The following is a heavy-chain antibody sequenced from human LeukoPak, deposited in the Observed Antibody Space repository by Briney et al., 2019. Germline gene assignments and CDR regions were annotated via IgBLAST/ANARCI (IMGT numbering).Heavy chain of an antibody. J-gene: IGHJ6*03. Sequence: SETLSLTCTVSSGSISSSRYYWGSIRQPPGKGLEWIGSIYYSGSTYYNPSLKSRVTISVDTSKNQFSLKLTSVTAADTAMYYCVRHEWNYYYYYVDVWGKGTTVTVSS. CDR2: IYYSGST. CDR3: VRHEWNYYYYYVDV. CDR1: SGSISSSRYY. D-gene: IGHD3-3*01. V-gene: IGHV4-39*01.